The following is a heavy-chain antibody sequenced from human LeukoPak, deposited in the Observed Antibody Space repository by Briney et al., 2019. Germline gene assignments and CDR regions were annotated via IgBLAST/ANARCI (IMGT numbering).Heavy chain of an antibody. CDR2: ISGVGAST. CDR1: GFTFDDYA. Sequence: GGSLRLSCAASGFTFDDYAMHWVRQDAGKGLEWVSLISGVGASTYYTESVSGRFTISRDNSKNSLYLQMNSLRTEDTALYYCVKDILGGGSFDYWGQGTLVTVSS. J-gene: IGHJ4*02. CDR3: VKDILGGGSFDY. V-gene: IGHV3-43*02. D-gene: IGHD3-16*01.